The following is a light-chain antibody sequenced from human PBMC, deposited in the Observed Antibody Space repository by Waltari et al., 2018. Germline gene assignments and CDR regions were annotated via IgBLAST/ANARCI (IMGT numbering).Light chain of an antibody. CDR1: SSNIGAGYD. J-gene: IGLJ3*02. CDR3: QSYDRSLSGWV. CDR2: GNN. Sequence: QSVLTQPPSVSGAPGQRVTIPCTGSSSNIGAGYDVHWYQQLPGTVPKLLIDGNNNRPSGVPDRFSGSKSGTSASLAITGLQAEDEGDYYCQSYDRSLSGWVFGGGTKLTVL. V-gene: IGLV1-40*01.